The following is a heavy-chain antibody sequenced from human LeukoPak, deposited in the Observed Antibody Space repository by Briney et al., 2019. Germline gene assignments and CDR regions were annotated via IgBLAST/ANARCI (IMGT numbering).Heavy chain of an antibody. D-gene: IGHD1-26*01. CDR1: GYIFTNYW. V-gene: IGHV5-51*01. CDR3: ARRSGNFQADYNFDY. Sequence: GESLKISCKGSGYIFTNYWIAWVRQMPGKGLEWMGIIYTGDSDTRYSPSFQGQVTISADKSITTAYLQWSSLKASDTAMYYCARRSGNFQADYNFDYWGQGTLVTVSS. J-gene: IGHJ4*02. CDR2: IYTGDSDT.